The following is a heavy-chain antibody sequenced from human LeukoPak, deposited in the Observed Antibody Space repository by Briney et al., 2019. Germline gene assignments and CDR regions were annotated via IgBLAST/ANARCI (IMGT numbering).Heavy chain of an antibody. D-gene: IGHD6-19*01. J-gene: IGHJ4*02. V-gene: IGHV3-49*04. CDR3: SRAHSTGWLGINDY. Sequence: GGSLRLSCTASGFTFSDYAVTWVRQAPGKGLEWVGFIRSKAHGGTADYATSVKGRFTISRDDSKTIAYLQMDSLKTEDTAVYHCSRAHSTGWLGINDYWGQGALVTVSS. CDR2: IRSKAHGGTA. CDR1: GFTFSDYA.